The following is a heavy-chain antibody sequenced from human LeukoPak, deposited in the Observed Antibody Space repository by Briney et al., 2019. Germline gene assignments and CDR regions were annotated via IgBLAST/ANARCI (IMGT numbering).Heavy chain of an antibody. CDR2: IYHSGST. V-gene: IGHV4-61*10. CDR1: GGSISSGSYY. D-gene: IGHD5-12*01. CDR3: AAIKGYENWFDP. J-gene: IGHJ5*02. Sequence: SETLSLTCTVSGGSISSGSYYWSWIRQPAGKGLEWIGEIYHSGSTNYNPSLKSRVTISVDKSKNQFSLKLSSVTAADTAVYYCAAIKGYENWFDPWGQGTLVTVSS.